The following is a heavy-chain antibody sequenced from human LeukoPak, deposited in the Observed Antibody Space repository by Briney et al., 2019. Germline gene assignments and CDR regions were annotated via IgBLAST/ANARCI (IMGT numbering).Heavy chain of an antibody. CDR2: IDDTGST. V-gene: IGHV4-31*03. CDR1: GGSISSGGDY. J-gene: IGHJ4*01. Sequence: SKTLSLTCTVSGGSISSGGDYWCWIRQHPGKGLEWIAYIDDTGSTYSNPSLQSRVSISIDTSRNQFSLRLTSVTAADTAVYYCATLEGPTDVFDYWGHGALVTVSS. CDR3: ATLEGPTDVFDY.